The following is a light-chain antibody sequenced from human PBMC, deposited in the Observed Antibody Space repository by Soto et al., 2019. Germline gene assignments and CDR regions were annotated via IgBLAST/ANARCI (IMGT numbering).Light chain of an antibody. CDR1: QGVSTSY. Sequence: EVVLTQSPGTLSLSPGERATLSCRASQGVSTSYLAWYQQKPGQAPRLLIYGASSRATGTPDRFSGSGSGTDFTLTISSLETEDFAVYYCQQYGYSLWTFGQGTRVEVK. CDR2: GAS. J-gene: IGKJ1*01. V-gene: IGKV3-20*01. CDR3: QQYGYSLWT.